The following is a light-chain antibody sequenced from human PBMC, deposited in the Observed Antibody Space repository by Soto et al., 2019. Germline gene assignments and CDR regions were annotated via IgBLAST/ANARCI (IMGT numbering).Light chain of an antibody. V-gene: IGKV3-15*01. CDR1: QSVSSN. J-gene: IGKJ2*01. CDR2: GAS. CDR3: QQYNNGYT. Sequence: EIVMTQSPATLSVSPGERATLSCRASQSVSSNLAWYQQKPGQAPRLLIYGASTRATGIPARFSGSGSGTEFTLTISSLQSEDFAVYYGQQYNNGYTFGQGTKLEIK.